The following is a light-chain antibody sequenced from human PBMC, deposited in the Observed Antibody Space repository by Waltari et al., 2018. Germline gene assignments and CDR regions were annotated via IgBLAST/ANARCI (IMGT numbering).Light chain of an antibody. Sequence: DIQMTQSPSTLSASVGDRVTITCRASQSISSWLAWYQQKPVKAPKLLIYKASNLKSGVPSRFSGSGSGTEFTLTISSLQPDDFATYYCQQYARYSYTFGQGTKLEIK. CDR1: QSISSW. CDR3: QQYARYSYT. CDR2: KAS. J-gene: IGKJ2*01. V-gene: IGKV1-5*03.